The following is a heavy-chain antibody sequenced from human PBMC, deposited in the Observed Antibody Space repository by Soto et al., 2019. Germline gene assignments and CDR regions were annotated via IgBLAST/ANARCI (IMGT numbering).Heavy chain of an antibody. J-gene: IGHJ5*02. CDR3: ARRLEEYGNYWFDP. D-gene: IGHD4-17*01. Sequence: QLQLQESGPGLVKPSETSSLTCTVSGGSINSDTDYWAWIRQPPGKALEWIGSIYHSGSTYQNPSLKSRITMSVDKSKNQFFLRLTSVTAADTAVYYCARRLEEYGNYWFDPWGQGILVTVSS. V-gene: IGHV4-39*01. CDR1: GGSINSDTDY. CDR2: IYHSGST.